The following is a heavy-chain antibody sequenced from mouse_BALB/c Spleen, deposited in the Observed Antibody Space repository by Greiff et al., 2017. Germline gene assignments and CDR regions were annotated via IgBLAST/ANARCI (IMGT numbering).Heavy chain of an antibody. Sequence: QVQLKESGPGLVAPSQSLSITCTVSGFSLTSYGVHWVRQPPGKGLEWLGVIWAGGSTNYNSALMSRLSISKDNSKSQVFLKMNSLQTDDTAMYYCARALIYYGTPYAMDYWGQGTSVTVSS. V-gene: IGHV2-9*02. CDR1: GFSLTSYG. J-gene: IGHJ4*01. D-gene: IGHD2-1*01. CDR3: ARALIYYGTPYAMDY. CDR2: IWAGGST.